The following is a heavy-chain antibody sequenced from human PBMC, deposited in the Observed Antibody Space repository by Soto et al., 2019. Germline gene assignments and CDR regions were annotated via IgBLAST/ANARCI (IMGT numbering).Heavy chain of an antibody. Sequence: SETMSLTCTVSGGSISSYYWSWIRQPTGKGLEWIGYIYYSGSTNYNPSLKSRVTISVDTSKNQFSLKLSSVTAADTAVYYCARDKRADYYGSGSYYTLGYFDYWGQGTLVTVSS. CDR3: ARDKRADYYGSGSYYTLGYFDY. D-gene: IGHD3-10*01. J-gene: IGHJ4*02. V-gene: IGHV4-59*01. CDR1: GGSISSYY. CDR2: IYYSGST.